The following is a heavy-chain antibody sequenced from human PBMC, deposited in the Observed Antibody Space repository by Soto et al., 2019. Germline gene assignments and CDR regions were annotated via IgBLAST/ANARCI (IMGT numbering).Heavy chain of an antibody. V-gene: IGHV3-33*01. CDR3: ARDSSDSGGYYYFDY. J-gene: IGHJ4*02. CDR2: IWFDGSNK. CDR1: GFSFSTYG. D-gene: IGHD3-22*01. Sequence: PGGSLRLSCAASGFSFSTYGMHWVRQAPGKGLECVAVIWFDGSNKQYADSVKGRFTISRDNSKNTLYLQMNSLIVEDTAVYYCARDSSDSGGYYYFDYWGQGTLVTVSS.